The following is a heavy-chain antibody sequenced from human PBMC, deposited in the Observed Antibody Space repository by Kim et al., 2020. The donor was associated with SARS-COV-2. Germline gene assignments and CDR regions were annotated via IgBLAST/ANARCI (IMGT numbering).Heavy chain of an antibody. J-gene: IGHJ4*02. V-gene: IGHV3-11*06. CDR3: ARGPYSSGWYVMGGDYYFDY. D-gene: IGHD6-19*01. Sequence: RFTISRDNAKNSLYLQMNSLRAEDTAVYYCARGPYSSGWYVMGGDYYFDYWGQGTLVTVSS.